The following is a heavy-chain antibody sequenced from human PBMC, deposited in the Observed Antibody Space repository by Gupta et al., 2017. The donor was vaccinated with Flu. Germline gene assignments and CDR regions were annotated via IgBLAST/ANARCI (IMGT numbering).Heavy chain of an antibody. Sequence: QVRLVESGGGLVKPGGSLTLSCVASELTFTDYYLTWIRQVPGKGLEWVSYVGSGGSSIDYADSVRGRFTISRDNGKNSLSLQMSSLRPEDTAVYYCATFGGLGAFEDLDFDHWGQGTLVTVSS. V-gene: IGHV3-11*01. CDR2: VGSGGSSI. J-gene: IGHJ4*02. CDR1: ELTFTDYY. D-gene: IGHD3-10*01. CDR3: ATFGGLGAFEDLDFDH.